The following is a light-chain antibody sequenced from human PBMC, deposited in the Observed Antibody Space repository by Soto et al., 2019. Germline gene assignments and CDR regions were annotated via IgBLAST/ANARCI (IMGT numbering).Light chain of an antibody. J-gene: IGKJ4*01. CDR3: HQYYSIPLT. V-gene: IGKV4-1*01. CDR1: RSLLHNSNNEIH. CDR2: WAS. Sequence: DIVMTQSPDSLSVSLGERATINCKASRSLLHNSNNEIHLAWYQQKPGQPPKLLISWASTRESGVPDRFTGSGSETDFSLTISGLQAEDVAVYYCHQYYSIPLTFGGGTKVEI.